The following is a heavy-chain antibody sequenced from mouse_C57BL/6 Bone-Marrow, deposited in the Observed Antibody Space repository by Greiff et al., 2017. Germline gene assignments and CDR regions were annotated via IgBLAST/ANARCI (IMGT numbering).Heavy chain of an antibody. J-gene: IGHJ1*03. V-gene: IGHV14-2*01. D-gene: IGHD1-1*01. CDR1: GFNINDYY. CDR3: ARWSDYYGSSWYFDV. Sequence: EVQLQQSGAELVKPGASVKLSCTASGFNINDYYMHWVKQRTEQGLEWIGRIDPADGETQYAPKFQGKATITADTSSNTAYLQLSSLTSEDTAVDFCARWSDYYGSSWYFDVWGTGTTVTVSS. CDR2: IDPADGET.